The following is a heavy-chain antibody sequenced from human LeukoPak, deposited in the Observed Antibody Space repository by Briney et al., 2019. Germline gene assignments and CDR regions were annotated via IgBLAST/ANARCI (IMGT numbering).Heavy chain of an antibody. D-gene: IGHD6-13*01. Sequence: ASVTVSCNASGYPFTAYHFHWVRLAPGQGLEWMGWLNLNSGVKRYAQKFQDRVTITRDTSITTAYMELRRLRSDDTAVYYCARDETAATGIVRDVGGQGTRVSVS. J-gene: IGHJ6*02. V-gene: IGHV1-2*02. CDR1: GYPFTAYH. CDR2: LNLNSGVK. CDR3: ARDETAATGIVRDV.